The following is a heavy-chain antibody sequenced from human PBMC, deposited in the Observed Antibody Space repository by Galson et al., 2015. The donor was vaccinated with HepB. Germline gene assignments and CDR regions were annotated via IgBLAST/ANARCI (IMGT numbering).Heavy chain of an antibody. Sequence: SVKVSCKASGYTLTTYSMNWVRQAPRRGLEWMGWIDTNTGNPTYAQGFTGRFVFSLDTSVSTAYLQIGSLKAEDTAVYYCARAVTMVVVERGDAFDIWGQGTMVTVSS. CDR3: ARAVTMVVVERGDAFDI. CDR1: GYTLTTYS. CDR2: IDTNTGNP. V-gene: IGHV7-4-1*01. J-gene: IGHJ3*02. D-gene: IGHD3-22*01.